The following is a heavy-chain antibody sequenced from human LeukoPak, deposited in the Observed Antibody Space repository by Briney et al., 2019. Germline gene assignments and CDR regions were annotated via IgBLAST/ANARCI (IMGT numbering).Heavy chain of an antibody. CDR2: VSGSGGST. V-gene: IGHV3-23*01. CDR1: GFTFSSYA. Sequence: GGSLRLSCAASGFTFSSYAMSWVRQAPGKGLEWVSAVSGSGGSTYYADSVKGRFTISRDNSKNTLYLQMNSLRAEDTAVYYCAKESSSPTVSGSAPREIYYYYSMDVWGQGTTVTVSS. D-gene: IGHD3-10*01. CDR3: AKESSSPTVSGSAPREIYYYYSMDV. J-gene: IGHJ6*02.